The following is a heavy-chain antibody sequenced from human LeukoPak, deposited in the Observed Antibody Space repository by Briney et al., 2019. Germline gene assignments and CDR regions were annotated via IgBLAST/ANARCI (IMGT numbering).Heavy chain of an antibody. CDR3: ARLSEFLERSVLTYYFDY. D-gene: IGHD1-1*01. CDR1: GGSISSSSYY. CDR2: IYYSGST. J-gene: IGHJ4*02. V-gene: IGHV4-39*01. Sequence: KPSETLSLTCTVSGGSISSSSYYWGWIRHPPGKGLEWIGSIYYSGSTYYNPSLKSRVTISVDTSKNHFPLKLSSVTAADTAVYYCARLSEFLERSVLTYYFDYWGQGTLVTVSS.